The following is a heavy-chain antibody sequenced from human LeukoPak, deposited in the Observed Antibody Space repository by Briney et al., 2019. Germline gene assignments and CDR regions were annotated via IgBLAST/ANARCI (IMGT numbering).Heavy chain of an antibody. V-gene: IGHV4-61*02. J-gene: IGHJ4*02. Sequence: SQTLSLTCTVSGGSISSGDYYWSWIRQPPGKGLEWIGRIYTSGSTNYNPSLKSRVTMSVDTSKNQFSLKLSSVTAADTAVYYCARGYSSSWYSEPWFDYWGQGTLVTVSS. CDR3: ARGYSSSWYSEPWFDY. CDR2: IYTSGST. CDR1: GGSISSGDYY. D-gene: IGHD6-13*01.